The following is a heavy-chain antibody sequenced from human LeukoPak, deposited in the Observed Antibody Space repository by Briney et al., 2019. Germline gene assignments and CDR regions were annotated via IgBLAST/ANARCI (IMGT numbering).Heavy chain of an antibody. D-gene: IGHD3-16*01. CDR3: AKTPLGGGGPPRYYYGMDV. J-gene: IGHJ6*02. CDR2: MNPNSGNT. V-gene: IGHV1-8*01. CDR1: GYTFTSYD. Sequence: ASVKVSCKASGYTFTSYDINWVRQATGQGLEWMGWMNPNSGNTGYAQKFQGRVTMTRNTSISTAYMELSSLRSEDTAVYYCAKTPLGGGGPPRYYYGMDVWGQGTTVTVSS.